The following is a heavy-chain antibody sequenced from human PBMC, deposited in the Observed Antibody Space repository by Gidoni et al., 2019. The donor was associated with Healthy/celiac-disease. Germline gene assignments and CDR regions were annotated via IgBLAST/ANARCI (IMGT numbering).Heavy chain of an antibody. Sequence: QVQLQESGPGLVKPSQTLSLTCTVPAGSLSSGGAYWSWIRQHPGKGLEWIGYIYYSGSTYYNPSLKSRVTISVDTSKNQFSLKLSSVTAADTAVYYCARERYSSSMYYFDYWGQGTLVTVSS. V-gene: IGHV4-31*03. CDR1: AGSLSSGGAY. CDR3: ARERYSSSMYYFDY. D-gene: IGHD6-13*01. CDR2: IYYSGST. J-gene: IGHJ4*02.